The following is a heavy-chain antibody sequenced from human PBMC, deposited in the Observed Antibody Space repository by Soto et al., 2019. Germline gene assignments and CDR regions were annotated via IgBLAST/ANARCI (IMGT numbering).Heavy chain of an antibody. Sequence: SETLSLTCAVYGGSLSGYYWSWIRQPPGKGLEWIGEINHSGSTNYNPSLKSRVTISVDTSKNQFSLKLSSVTAADTAVYYCARAPRYYDFWSGYPNRRAFGAFDIWGQGTMVTVSS. CDR3: ARAPRYYDFWSGYPNRRAFGAFDI. CDR1: GGSLSGYY. D-gene: IGHD3-3*01. V-gene: IGHV4-34*01. CDR2: INHSGST. J-gene: IGHJ3*02.